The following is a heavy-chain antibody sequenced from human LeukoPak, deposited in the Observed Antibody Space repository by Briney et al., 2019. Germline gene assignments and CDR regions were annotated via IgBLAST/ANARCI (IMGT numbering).Heavy chain of an antibody. CDR2: IYSGGST. J-gene: IGHJ4*02. CDR3: ARAYDSSGYHY. CDR1: GFTVSSNY. Sequence: PGGSLRLSCAASGFTVSSNYMSWVRQAPGKGLEWVSVIYSGGSTYYADSVKGRFTISRDNSKNTLYLQMNSLRAEDTAVYYCARAYDSSGYHYWGQGTLVTVSS. D-gene: IGHD3-22*01. V-gene: IGHV3-53*01.